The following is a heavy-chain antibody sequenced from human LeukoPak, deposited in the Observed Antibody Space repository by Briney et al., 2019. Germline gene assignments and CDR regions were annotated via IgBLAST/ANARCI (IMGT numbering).Heavy chain of an antibody. D-gene: IGHD6-13*01. CDR2: MIPILGIA. J-gene: IGHJ5*02. Sequence: SVKVSCKASGSTFSRYTISWVRQAPGQGLEWIGRMIPILGIANYAQKFQGRVTITADKSMSTAYMELSSLRSEDTAVYYCARGGYSSSWYPFNWFDPWGQGTLVTVSS. CDR3: ARGGYSSSWYPFNWFDP. V-gene: IGHV1-69*02. CDR1: GSTFSRYT.